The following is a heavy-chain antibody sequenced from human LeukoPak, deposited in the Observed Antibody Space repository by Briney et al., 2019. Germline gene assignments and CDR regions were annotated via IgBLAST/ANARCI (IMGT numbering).Heavy chain of an antibody. CDR2: VKEDGSER. V-gene: IGHV3-7*05. Sequence: AGGSLRLSCGVSGFSLSNYWMTWVRQAPGKGLEWLGSVKEDGSERYHVDSLKGRFTISRDNAKNSLFLQLNSLGAEDTAVYYCARGYSYLDYWGQGALVPVSS. D-gene: IGHD1-26*01. J-gene: IGHJ4*02. CDR3: ARGYSYLDY. CDR1: GFSLSNYW.